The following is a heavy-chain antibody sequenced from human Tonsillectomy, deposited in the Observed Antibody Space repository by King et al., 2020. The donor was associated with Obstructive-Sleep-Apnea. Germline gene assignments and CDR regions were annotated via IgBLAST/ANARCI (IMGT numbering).Heavy chain of an antibody. CDR2: MNPNSGNT. Sequence: VQLVESGAEVKKPGASVKVSCKASGYTFTSYDINWVRQATGQGLEWMGWMNPNSGNTGYAQKFQGRVTMTRNTSISTAYMELSSLRSEDTALYYCAIILWVRGVITQPFDYWGQGTLVTVSS. CDR1: GYTFTSYD. J-gene: IGHJ4*02. V-gene: IGHV1-8*01. D-gene: IGHD3-10*01. CDR3: AIILWVRGVITQPFDY.